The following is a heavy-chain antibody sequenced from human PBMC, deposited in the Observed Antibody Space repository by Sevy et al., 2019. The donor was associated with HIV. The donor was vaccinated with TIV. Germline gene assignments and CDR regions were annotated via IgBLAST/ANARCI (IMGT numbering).Heavy chain of an antibody. Sequence: ASVKVSCKASGYTFTGYYMHWVRQAPGQGLEWMGWINPNSGGTNYAQKFQGRVTMTRDTSISTAYMELGRLGSDDTAVYYCATVIAAAGYLGDAFDIWGQGTMVTVSS. CDR1: GYTFTGYY. D-gene: IGHD6-13*01. J-gene: IGHJ3*02. CDR3: ATVIAAAGYLGDAFDI. CDR2: INPNSGGT. V-gene: IGHV1-2*02.